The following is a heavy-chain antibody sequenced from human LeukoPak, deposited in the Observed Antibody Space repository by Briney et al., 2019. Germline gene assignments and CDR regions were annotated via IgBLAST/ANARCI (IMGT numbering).Heavy chain of an antibody. CDR2: ISYDGSNK. Sequence: GRSLRLSCAASGFTFSSYAMHWVRQAPGKGLEWVAVISYDGSNKYYADSVKGRFTISRDNAKNSLYLQMNSLRAEDTAVYYCARDRDPRILWFGELSPVDYWGQGTLVTASS. V-gene: IGHV3-30-3*01. D-gene: IGHD3-10*01. CDR3: ARDRDPRILWFGELSPVDY. J-gene: IGHJ4*02. CDR1: GFTFSSYA.